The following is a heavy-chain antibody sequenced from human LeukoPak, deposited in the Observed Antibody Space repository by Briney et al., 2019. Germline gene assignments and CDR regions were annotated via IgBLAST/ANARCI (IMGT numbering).Heavy chain of an antibody. CDR2: IKYSGNT. CDR1: GGSLSGYY. Sequence: SETLSLTCAVYGGSLSGYYWSWIRQPPGKGLEWIGEIKYSGNTYYNPSLKSRVTISVDTSKNQFSLKLSSVTAADTAVYYCARVPRGSYPDYWGQGTLVTVSS. D-gene: IGHD3-16*02. CDR3: ARVPRGSYPDY. J-gene: IGHJ4*02. V-gene: IGHV4-34*01.